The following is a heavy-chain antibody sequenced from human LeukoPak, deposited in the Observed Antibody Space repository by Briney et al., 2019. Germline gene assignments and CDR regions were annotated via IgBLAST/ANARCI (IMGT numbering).Heavy chain of an antibody. CDR1: GYSISSGYY. D-gene: IGHD3-22*01. J-gene: IGHJ4*02. CDR3: ARVNYYDSSGYLDY. Sequence: SETLSLTCTVSGYSISSGYYWGWIRQPPGKGLEWIGSIYHSGSTYYNPSLKSRVTISADTSMNQFSLKLSSVTAADTAVYYCARVNYYDSSGYLDYWGQGTLVTVSS. V-gene: IGHV4-38-2*02. CDR2: IYHSGST.